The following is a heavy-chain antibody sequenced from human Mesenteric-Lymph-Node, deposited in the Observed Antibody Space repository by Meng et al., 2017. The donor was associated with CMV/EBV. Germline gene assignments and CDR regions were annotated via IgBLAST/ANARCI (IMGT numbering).Heavy chain of an antibody. CDR3: ARDEDSGGDAFDI. CDR1: GFTFSSYW. Sequence: GESLKISCAASGFTFSSYWMSWVRQAPGKGLEWVANIKQDGSEKYYVDSVKGRFTISRDNVKNSLCLQMNSLRVEGTAVYYCARDEDSGGDAFDIWGQGTTVTVSS. V-gene: IGHV3-7*01. CDR2: IKQDGSEK. D-gene: IGHD2-15*01. J-gene: IGHJ3*02.